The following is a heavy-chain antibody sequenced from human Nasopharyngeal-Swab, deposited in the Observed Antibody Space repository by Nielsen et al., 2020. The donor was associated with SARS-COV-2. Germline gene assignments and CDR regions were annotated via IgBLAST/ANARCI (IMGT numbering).Heavy chain of an antibody. CDR2: ISSSGSTI. J-gene: IGHJ4*02. D-gene: IGHD3-10*01. V-gene: IGHV3-48*03. CDR3: ARDRGGLLWFGELPTYFDY. Sequence: RQMPGKGLEWVSYISSSGSTIYYADSVKGRFTISRDNAKNSLYLQMNSLRAEDTAVYYCARDRGGLLWFGELPTYFDYWGQGTLVTVSS.